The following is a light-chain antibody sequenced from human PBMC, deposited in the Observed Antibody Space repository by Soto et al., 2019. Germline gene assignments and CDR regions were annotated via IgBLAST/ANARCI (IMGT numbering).Light chain of an antibody. CDR1: SSDVGRYNL. Sequence: QSVLTQPASVSGSPGQSITISCTGTSSDVGRYNLVSWYQQHPGKAPKLIIYEDSKRPSGVSNRFSGSKSGNTASLTISGLQAEDEADYYCCSYAGRTTFDVFGTGTQLTVL. J-gene: IGLJ1*01. CDR3: CSYAGRTTFDV. V-gene: IGLV2-23*01. CDR2: EDS.